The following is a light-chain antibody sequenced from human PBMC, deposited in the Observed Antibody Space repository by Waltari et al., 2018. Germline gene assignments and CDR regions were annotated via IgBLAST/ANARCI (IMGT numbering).Light chain of an antibody. J-gene: IGLJ3*02. CDR1: TSAIGSYNL. CDR3: CSYLGDGAWV. V-gene: IGLV2-23*02. Sequence: QSALTQPASVSGSPGQSITISCTVTTSAIGSYNLFSWSQHHPGKTPEFMIYQVNNRPSVVAARFSVSNSGNTAYLTISGLQAEDEADYYCCSYLGDGAWVFGGGTKLTVL. CDR2: QVN.